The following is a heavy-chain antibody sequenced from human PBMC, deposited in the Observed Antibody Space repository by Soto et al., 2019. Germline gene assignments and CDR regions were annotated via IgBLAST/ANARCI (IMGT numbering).Heavy chain of an antibody. Sequence: ASVKVSCKASGYTFTSYGISWVRQAPGQGLEWMGWISAYNGNTNYAQKLQGRVTMTTDTSTSTADMELRSLRSDDTAVYYCARDPEYCSSTSCYNIRDYWGQGTLVTVSS. V-gene: IGHV1-18*01. CDR2: ISAYNGNT. CDR3: ARDPEYCSSTSCYNIRDY. D-gene: IGHD2-2*02. CDR1: GYTFTSYG. J-gene: IGHJ4*02.